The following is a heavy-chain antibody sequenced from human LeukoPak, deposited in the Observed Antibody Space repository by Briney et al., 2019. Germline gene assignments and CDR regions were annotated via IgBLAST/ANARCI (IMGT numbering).Heavy chain of an antibody. CDR2: IYYSGRT. CDR1: GVSISSYY. J-gene: IGHJ4*02. D-gene: IGHD3-22*01. V-gene: IGHV4-59*01. CDR3: ARDQVYYDRSIDY. Sequence: PSETLSLTCSVSGVSISSYYWSWLRQPPGRGLEWIGYIYYSGRTSYNPSLKSRVTISVDTSKNQFSLRLSSVTAADTAVYYCARDQVYYDRSIDYWGQGTLVTVSS.